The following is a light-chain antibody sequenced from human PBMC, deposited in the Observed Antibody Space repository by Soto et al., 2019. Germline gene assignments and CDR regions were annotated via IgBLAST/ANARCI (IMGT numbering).Light chain of an antibody. Sequence: EIVLTQSPGTLSLSPGEGDTLSCRASQSVTNNFLAWYQQKPGQAPRLLIYDATSRATGIPDRFSGSGSGTDFTLTINSLEPEDFAVYYCQQYGSSLGVTFGGGTKVDIK. J-gene: IGKJ4*01. CDR1: QSVTNNF. CDR3: QQYGSSLGVT. V-gene: IGKV3-20*01. CDR2: DAT.